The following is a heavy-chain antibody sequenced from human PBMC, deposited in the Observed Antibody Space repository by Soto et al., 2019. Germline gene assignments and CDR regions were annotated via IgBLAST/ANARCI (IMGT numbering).Heavy chain of an antibody. CDR1: GGSISSYY. Sequence: SETLSLTCTVSGGSISSYYWSWIRQPPGKGLEWIGYIYYSGSTNYNPSLKSRVTISVDTSKNQFSLKLSSVTATDTAVYYCAKLHCITSNCVSLDPWGQGTLVTVSS. CDR3: AKLHCITSNCVSLDP. V-gene: IGHV4-59*08. J-gene: IGHJ5*02. D-gene: IGHD3-10*01. CDR2: IYYSGST.